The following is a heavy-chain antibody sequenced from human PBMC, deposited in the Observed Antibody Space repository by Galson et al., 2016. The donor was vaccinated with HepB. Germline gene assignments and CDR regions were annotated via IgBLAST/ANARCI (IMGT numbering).Heavy chain of an antibody. CDR3: ARRWVTTVTTGFDP. CDR1: GYTFSDYY. J-gene: IGHJ5*02. D-gene: IGHD4-17*01. V-gene: IGHV1-2*02. CDR2: INPKSGST. Sequence: SVKVSCKASGYTFSDYYIQWVRQAPGQGFEWMGWINPKSGSTDYAQKFQGRVTMTRDTSISTAYMDLSRLTSDDTAVYYCARRWVTTVTTGFDPWGQGTPVTVSS.